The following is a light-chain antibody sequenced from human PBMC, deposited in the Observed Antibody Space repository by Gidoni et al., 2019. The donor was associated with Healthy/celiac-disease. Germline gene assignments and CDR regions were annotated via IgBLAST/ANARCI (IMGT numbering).Light chain of an antibody. J-gene: IGLJ3*02. V-gene: IGLV2-14*01. CDR1: SSDVGGYNY. CDR2: DVS. CDR3: SSYTSSSPHWV. Sequence: QSALTQPASVSGSPGQSITISCTGTSSDVGGYNYVSWYHQHPGKAPKLMIYDVSNRPSGVSNRFSGSKSGNTASLTISGLQAEDEADYYCSSYTSSSPHWVFGGGTKLTVL.